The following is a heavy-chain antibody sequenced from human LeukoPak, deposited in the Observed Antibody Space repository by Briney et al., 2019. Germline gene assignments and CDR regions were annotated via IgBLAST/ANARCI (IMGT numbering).Heavy chain of an antibody. CDR2: INHSGST. V-gene: IGHV4-34*01. D-gene: IGHD6-13*01. Sequence: SETLSFTCAVYGGSFSGYYWSWIRQPPGKGLEWIGEINHSGSTNCNPSLKSRVTISVDTSKNQSSLKLSSVTAADTAVYYCARDGDSSSSQRDYDYWGQGTLVTVSS. CDR3: ARDGDSSSSQRDYDY. CDR1: GGSFSGYY. J-gene: IGHJ4*02.